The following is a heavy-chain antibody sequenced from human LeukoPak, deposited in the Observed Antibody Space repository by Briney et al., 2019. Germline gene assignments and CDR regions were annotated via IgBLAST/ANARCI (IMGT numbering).Heavy chain of an antibody. CDR3: ARVLFPVVGDAFDI. CDR1: GSCFTSYW. Sequence: GASLKISCKGSGSCFTSYWIGWVRQMPGKGLEWMGIIYPGDSDTRYSPSFQGQVTISADKSISTAYLQWSSLKASDTAMYYCARVLFPVVGDAFDIWGQGTMVTVSS. CDR2: IYPGDSDT. J-gene: IGHJ3*02. V-gene: IGHV5-51*01. D-gene: IGHD2-15*01.